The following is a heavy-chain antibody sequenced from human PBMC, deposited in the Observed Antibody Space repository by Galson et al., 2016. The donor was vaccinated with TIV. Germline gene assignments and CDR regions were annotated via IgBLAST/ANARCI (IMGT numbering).Heavy chain of an antibody. D-gene: IGHD2-21*01. CDR3: ARPPYCGGDCFKYDS. CDR1: GYTFTNYA. J-gene: IGHJ4*02. V-gene: IGHV1-3*01. Sequence: SVKVSCKAAGYTFTNYAMHWVRQAPGQRLEWMGWINAGNGNTKYSQKFQGRVTITRDTSANTAYMELSSLGSEDTAMYYCARPPYCGGDCFKYDSWGQGTLVTVSS. CDR2: INAGNGNT.